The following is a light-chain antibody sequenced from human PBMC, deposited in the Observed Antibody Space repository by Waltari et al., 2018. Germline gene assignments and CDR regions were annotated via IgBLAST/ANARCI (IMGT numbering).Light chain of an antibody. CDR2: DCN. V-gene: IGLV2-11*01. J-gene: IGLJ3*02. Sequence: QSALTQPRSVSGSPGQSVAISCTGTSRHAGAYNFVPWYQQHPREAPRLLIFDCNKRPSVIPDRFSGSKSGDTAFLTISGLQVEDEVDYYCCAYAGSYTWVFGGGTKLTVL. CDR1: SRHAGAYNF. CDR3: CAYAGSYTWV.